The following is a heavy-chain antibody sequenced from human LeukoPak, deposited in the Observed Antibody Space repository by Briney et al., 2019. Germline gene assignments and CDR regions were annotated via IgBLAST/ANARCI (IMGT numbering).Heavy chain of an antibody. CDR2: INPSGIT. V-gene: IGHV4-34*01. CDR1: GGALSGCY. D-gene: IGHD3-10*01. Sequence: KPSETPSPTLAVYGGALSGCYWSWIRQSPGKGLEWIGEINPSGITNYNPSLKSRVTISLDTSKYQFSLKLSSMTAADTAVYYCARETYYSRSGIYYRNWFDPWGQGTLVTVSS. CDR3: ARETYYSRSGIYYRNWFDP. J-gene: IGHJ5*02.